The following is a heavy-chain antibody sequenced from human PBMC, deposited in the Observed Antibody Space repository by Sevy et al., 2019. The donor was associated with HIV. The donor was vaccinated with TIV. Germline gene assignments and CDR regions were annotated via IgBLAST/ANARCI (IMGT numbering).Heavy chain of an antibody. D-gene: IGHD3-22*01. CDR3: VKGYTPSDYYDSSGNEYWFDP. CDR2: ISSNGGST. Sequence: GGSLRLSCSASGFTFSSYAMHWVRQAPGKGLEYVSAISSNGGSTYYADSVKGRFTISRDNSKNTLYLQMSSLRAEDTAVYYCVKGYTPSDYYDSSGNEYWFDPWGQGTLVTVSS. CDR1: GFTFSSYA. V-gene: IGHV3-64D*06. J-gene: IGHJ5*02.